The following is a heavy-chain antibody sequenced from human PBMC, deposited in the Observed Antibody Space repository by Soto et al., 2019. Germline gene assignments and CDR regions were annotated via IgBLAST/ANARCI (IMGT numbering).Heavy chain of an antibody. J-gene: IGHJ4*02. D-gene: IGHD2-15*01. CDR3: ARGPTCIEGYCSSGSRHDY. CDR1: GFTFSNYD. Sequence: VQLVESGGDLVQPGESLRVSCAASGFTFSNYDMNWVRQAPGKGLEWVSYISSSSGTIYYAASVKGRFTTSRDNAKNSLYLQMNSLRAEDTAVYYCARGPTCIEGYCSSGSRHDYWGQGTLVTVSS. V-gene: IGHV3-48*01. CDR2: ISSSSGTI.